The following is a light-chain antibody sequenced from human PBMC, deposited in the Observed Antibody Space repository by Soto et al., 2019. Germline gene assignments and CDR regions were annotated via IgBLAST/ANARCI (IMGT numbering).Light chain of an antibody. J-gene: IGKJ1*01. CDR3: QHYNSYSEA. CDR1: QSISSW. CDR2: DAS. V-gene: IGKV1-5*01. Sequence: MNHSPSTLSASVGDRVTITCRASQSISSWLAWYQQKPGKAPKLLIYDASSLESGVPSRFSGSGSGTEFTLTISSLQPDDFATYYCQHYNSYSEAFGQGTKV.